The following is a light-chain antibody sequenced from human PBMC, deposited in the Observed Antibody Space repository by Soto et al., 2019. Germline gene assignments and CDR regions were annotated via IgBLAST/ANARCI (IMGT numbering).Light chain of an antibody. Sequence: QSALTQPASVSGSPGQSITISCTGTNSDVGAYNYVSRYQQHPGKAPKLMIYEVSNRPSGVSNRSSGSKSGNTASLTISGLQAEDEADYYCSSFTSSSSPVVFGGGTKLTVL. CDR1: NSDVGAYNY. J-gene: IGLJ2*01. V-gene: IGLV2-14*01. CDR2: EVS. CDR3: SSFTSSSSPVV.